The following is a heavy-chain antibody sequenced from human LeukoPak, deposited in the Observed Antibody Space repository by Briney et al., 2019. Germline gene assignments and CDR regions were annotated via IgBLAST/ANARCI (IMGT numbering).Heavy chain of an antibody. CDR2: IYSGGST. V-gene: IGHV3-53*01. D-gene: IGHD4-11*01. CDR3: ARWGSNYYYYYGMDV. J-gene: IGHJ6*02. Sequence: GGSLRLSCAASGFTVSSNYMSWVRQAPGKGLEWVSVIYSGGSTYYADSVKGRFTISRDNSKNTLYLQMNSLRAEDTAVYYCARWGSNYYYYYGMDVWGQGTTVTVSS. CDR1: GFTVSSNY.